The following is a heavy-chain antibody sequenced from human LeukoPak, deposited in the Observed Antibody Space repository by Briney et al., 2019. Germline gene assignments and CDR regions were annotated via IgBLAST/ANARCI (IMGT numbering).Heavy chain of an antibody. V-gene: IGHV1-2*06. J-gene: IGHJ4*02. CDR2: INPNMGGT. CDR1: GYTCTGYY. CDR3: ARGGRIQLWLLLDFDY. Sequence: ASVKVSCKASGYTCTGYYMHWVRQAPGQGLEWMGRINPNMGGTNYAQKFQGRVTMTRDTSISTAYMELSRLRSDDTAVYYCARGGRIQLWLLLDFDYWGQGTLVTVSS. D-gene: IGHD5-18*01.